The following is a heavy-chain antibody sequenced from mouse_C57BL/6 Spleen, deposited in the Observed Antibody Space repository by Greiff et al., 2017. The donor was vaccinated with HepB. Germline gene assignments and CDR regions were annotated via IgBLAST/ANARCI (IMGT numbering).Heavy chain of an antibody. Sequence: VQLQQSGPVLVTPGPSVKISCKSPGFTFTYYYMHWVAQSHGKSLEWIGLVYPYNGGTSYNQKFKGKATLTVDTSSSPAYMELNSLTSEDSAVYYCARRPRTGAMDYWGQGTSVTVSS. CDR1: GFTFTYYY. CDR2: VYPYNGGT. J-gene: IGHJ4*01. CDR3: ARRPRTGAMDY. V-gene: IGHV1-36*01.